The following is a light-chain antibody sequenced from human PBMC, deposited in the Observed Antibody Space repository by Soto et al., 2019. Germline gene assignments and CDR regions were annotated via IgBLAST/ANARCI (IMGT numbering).Light chain of an antibody. V-gene: IGLV3-1*01. CDR2: QDN. CDR1: KLGDKY. Sequence: SYELTQPPSVSVSPGQTASITCSGDKLGDKYASWYQQRPGQSPVLVMYQDNRRPSGIPERFSGSNSGNTATLTISGTQAMDEADYYCQAWDSSTPYVFGTGTKLTVL. CDR3: QAWDSSTPYV. J-gene: IGLJ1*01.